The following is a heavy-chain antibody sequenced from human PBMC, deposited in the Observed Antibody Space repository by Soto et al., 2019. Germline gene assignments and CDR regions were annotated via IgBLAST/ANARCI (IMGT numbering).Heavy chain of an antibody. CDR1: GFTFSSYG. Sequence: GGSLRLSCAASGFTFSSYGMHWVRQAPCKGLEWVAVIWYDGSNKYYADSVKGRFTISRDNSKNTLYLQMNSLRAEDTAVYYCARDDGYYYYGMDVWGQGTTVTVSS. CDR2: IWYDGSNK. J-gene: IGHJ6*02. V-gene: IGHV3-33*01. CDR3: ARDDGYYYYGMDV.